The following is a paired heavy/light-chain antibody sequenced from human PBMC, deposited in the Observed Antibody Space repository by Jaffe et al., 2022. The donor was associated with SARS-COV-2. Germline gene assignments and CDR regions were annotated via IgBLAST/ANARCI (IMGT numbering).Light chain of an antibody. CDR2: RKN. J-gene: IGLJ3*02. CDR3: YSRDSTNDHLWV. V-gene: IGLV3-19*01. Sequence: SSELTQDPAVSVALGQTVRITCQGDSLRVYYASWYQQKAGQAPVPVIYRKNNRPSGISDRFSGSSSGNTASLTITGAQAGDEADYYCYSRDSTNDHLWVFGGGTKLTVL. CDR1: SLRVYY.
Heavy chain of an antibody. V-gene: IGHV1-2*06. J-gene: IGHJ2*01. Sequence: QVQLVQSGAEVKKPGASVKVSCKASGYSFTAHYIHWVRQAPGQGLEWVGRINSHSGGAKSAQKFQGRVSLTRDTAISTIYLELTGLRSDDTAVYYCAREEATDWSIDLWGRGTLVSV. CDR1: GYSFTAHY. CDR2: INSHSGGA. D-gene: IGHD1-26*01. CDR3: AREEATDWSIDL.